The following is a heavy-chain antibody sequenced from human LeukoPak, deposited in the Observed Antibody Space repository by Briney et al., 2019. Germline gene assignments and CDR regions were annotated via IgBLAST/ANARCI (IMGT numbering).Heavy chain of an antibody. Sequence: GGSLRLSCAASEFAFSDYYMSWIRQAPGKGLEWLAYISSTTGYTNYADSVKGRFTISRDNAKNSLSLQMNSLRADDTAVYYCARVEKVVRGTSNWFDPWGQGTLVTVSS. CDR2: ISSTTGYT. D-gene: IGHD3-10*01. CDR3: ARVEKVVRGTSNWFDP. J-gene: IGHJ5*02. V-gene: IGHV3-11*05. CDR1: EFAFSDYY.